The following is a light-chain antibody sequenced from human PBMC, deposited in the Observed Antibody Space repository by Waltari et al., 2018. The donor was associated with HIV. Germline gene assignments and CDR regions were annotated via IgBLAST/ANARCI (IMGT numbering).Light chain of an antibody. V-gene: IGLV3-1*01. CDR2: QDT. CDR3: QAWGTSNVV. J-gene: IGLJ3*02. Sequence: SYELTQPPSVSVSPGETASITCSGDELGSRYVSWYQQKPGQSPLLVIYQDTKRPSGIPERFSGANSGNTGTRTISGTQTMDEADYYCQAWGTSNVVFGGGTKLNVL. CDR1: ELGSRY.